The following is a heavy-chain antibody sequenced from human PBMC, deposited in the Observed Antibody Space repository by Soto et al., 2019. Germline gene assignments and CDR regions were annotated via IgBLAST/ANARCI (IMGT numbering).Heavy chain of an antibody. CDR2: IDPSDSYT. V-gene: IGHV5-10-1*01. CDR1: GYSFTSYW. Sequence: GESLKISCKGSGYSFTSYWISWVRQMPGKGLEWMGRIDPSDSYTNYSPSFQGHVTISADKSISTAYLQWSSLKASDTAMYYCARREGVVRAAIEGCWFDPWGQGTMVTVSS. J-gene: IGHJ5*02. CDR3: ARREGVVRAAIEGCWFDP. D-gene: IGHD2-2*02.